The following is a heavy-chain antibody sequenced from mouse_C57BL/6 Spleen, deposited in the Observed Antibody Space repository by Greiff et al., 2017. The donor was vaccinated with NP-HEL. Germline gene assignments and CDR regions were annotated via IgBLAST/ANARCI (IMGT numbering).Heavy chain of an antibody. Sequence: VQLQQPGAELVKPGASVKVSCKASGYTFTSYWMHWVKQRPGQGLEWIGRIHPSGSDTNYNQKFKGKATLTVDKSSSTAYMQLSSLTSADSAVYYCAIWEIYYGYEGPWGQGTTLTVSS. D-gene: IGHD2-2*01. CDR1: GYTFTSYW. CDR2: IHPSGSDT. CDR3: AIWEIYYGYEGP. V-gene: IGHV1-74*01. J-gene: IGHJ2*01.